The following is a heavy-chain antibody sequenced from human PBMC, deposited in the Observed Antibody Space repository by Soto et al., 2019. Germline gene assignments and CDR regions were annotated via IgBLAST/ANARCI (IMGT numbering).Heavy chain of an antibody. J-gene: IGHJ3*01. CDR3: ARDGLAVAGAPGWASSQL. D-gene: IGHD6-19*01. CDR1: GGSISSSSYY. CDR2: IYYSRST. Sequence: SETLSLTCTVSGGSISSSSYYWGWIRQPRGKGLEWIGSIYYSRSTNYNPSLKSRVPISVDKSKNQFSRKLNSVTAADTAVYYCARDGLAVAGAPGWASSQLWSQGTMVSVS. V-gene: IGHV4-39*07.